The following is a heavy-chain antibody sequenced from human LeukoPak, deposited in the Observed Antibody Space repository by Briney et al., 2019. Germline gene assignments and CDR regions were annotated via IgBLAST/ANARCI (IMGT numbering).Heavy chain of an antibody. CDR1: GFTFSTYW. CDR2: IKQDGSEK. D-gene: IGHD3-16*01. V-gene: IGHV3-7*04. Sequence: GGSLRLSCAASGFTFSTYWLSWVRQAPGQGLEWVANIKQDGSEKYYVDSMKRRFTISRDNAKKSVYLQRNRPRAEDTAVYYCARDRPGGYFDYWGQGTLVTVSS. J-gene: IGHJ4*02. CDR3: ARDRPGGYFDY.